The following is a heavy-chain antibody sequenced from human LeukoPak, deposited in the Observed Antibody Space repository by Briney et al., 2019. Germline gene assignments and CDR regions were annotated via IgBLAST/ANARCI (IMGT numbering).Heavy chain of an antibody. CDR3: TRVTSWRTGFDY. J-gene: IGHJ4*02. CDR2: ITWNSDDM. CDR1: GFSFEAYG. D-gene: IGHD1-1*01. Sequence: HPGGSLRLSCAASGFSFEAYGMYWVRQAPGKGLEWVSGITWNSDDMAYADSVKGRFTISRDNAKNCLYLQMNSLTLEDTALYYCTRVTSWRTGFDYWGQGTLVTVSS. V-gene: IGHV3-9*01.